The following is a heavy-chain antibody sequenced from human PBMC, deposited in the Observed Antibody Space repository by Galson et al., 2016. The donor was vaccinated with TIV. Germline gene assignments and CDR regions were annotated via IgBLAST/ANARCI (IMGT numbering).Heavy chain of an antibody. Sequence: SLRLSCAASGFTFSTYGMYWVRQAPGKGLQWVAFIWPDGSKNNYADSVKGRFTISRDNSKNTLYLQMNRLRAEDTAVYYCAKDRQWIPSTLDHWGQGTLVTVSS. J-gene: IGHJ4*02. CDR2: IWPDGSKN. V-gene: IGHV3-30*02. CDR1: GFTFSTYG. CDR3: AKDRQWIPSTLDH. D-gene: IGHD5-18*01.